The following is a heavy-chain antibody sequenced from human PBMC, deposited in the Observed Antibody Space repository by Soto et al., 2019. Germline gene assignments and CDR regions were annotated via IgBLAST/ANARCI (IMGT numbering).Heavy chain of an antibody. CDR3: ASYRGALYFES. V-gene: IGHV4-59*01. Sequence: SLTCSVSGSSMSSNYWSWIRQSPDKGLEWLGYVFYGGTDYNPSLGGRVSMSVETSKSKFSLKLTSVTVADTAVYYCASYRGALYFESWGPGILVTVSS. J-gene: IGHJ4*02. CDR2: VFYGGT. D-gene: IGHD3-16*01. CDR1: GSSMSSNY.